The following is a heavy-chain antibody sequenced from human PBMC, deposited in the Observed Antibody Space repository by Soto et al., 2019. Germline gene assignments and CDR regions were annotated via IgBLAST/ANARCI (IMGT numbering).Heavy chain of an antibody. CDR2: IWYDGSNK. CDR1: GFTFSSYG. Sequence: PGGSLRLSCAASGFTFSSYGMHWVRQAPGKGLEWVAVIWYDGSNKYYADSVKGRFTISRDNSKNTLYLQMNSLRAEDTAVYYCARGGYAAPFDYWGQGTLVTVSS. D-gene: IGHD2-8*01. J-gene: IGHJ4*02. CDR3: ARGGYAAPFDY. V-gene: IGHV3-33*01.